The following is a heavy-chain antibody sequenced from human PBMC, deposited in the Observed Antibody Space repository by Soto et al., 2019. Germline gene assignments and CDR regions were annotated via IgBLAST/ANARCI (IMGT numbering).Heavy chain of an antibody. CDR1: GFAFSSHG. Sequence: QVQLVESGGGVVQPGRSLRLSCAASGFAFSSHGMHWVRQAPGKGLEWVAGIWYDGSNRNYADSVKGRFTISRDNSKNTLYLHMNGLRAEHTAVYYCARESGTYHSDYWCQGTLVTVSS. CDR2: IWYDGSNR. D-gene: IGHD6-25*01. CDR3: ARESGTYHSDY. V-gene: IGHV3-33*01. J-gene: IGHJ4*02.